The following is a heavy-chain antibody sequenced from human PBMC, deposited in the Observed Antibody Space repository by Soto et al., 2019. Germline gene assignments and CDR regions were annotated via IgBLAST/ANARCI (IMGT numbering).Heavy chain of an antibody. J-gene: IGHJ5*02. CDR2: MNPNSGNT. D-gene: IGHD6-13*01. CDR1: GYTFTSYD. CDR3: ARERSAAGTGWFDP. Sequence: QVQLVQSGAEVKKPGASVKVSCKASGYTFTSYDINWVRQATGQGLEWMGWMNPNSGNTGYAQKLQGRVTMTRNTSISTAYMELSSLRFEVTAVYYCARERSAAGTGWFDPWGQGNLVTVSS. V-gene: IGHV1-8*01.